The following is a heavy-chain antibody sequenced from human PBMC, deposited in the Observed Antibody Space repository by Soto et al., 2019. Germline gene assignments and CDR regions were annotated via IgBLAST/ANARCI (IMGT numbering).Heavy chain of an antibody. V-gene: IGHV3-30*03. CDR2: ISYDGSNK. CDR1: GFTFSSYG. D-gene: IGHD4-17*01. Sequence: GGSLRLSCAASGFTFSSYGMHWVRQAPGKGLEWVAVISYDGSNKYYADSVKGRFTISRDNAKNSLYLQMDSLRAEDTAVYYCARHGDYVSMDVWGKGTMVT. J-gene: IGHJ6*03. CDR3: ARHGDYVSMDV.